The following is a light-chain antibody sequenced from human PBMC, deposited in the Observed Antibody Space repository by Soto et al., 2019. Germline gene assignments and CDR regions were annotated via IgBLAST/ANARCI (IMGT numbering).Light chain of an antibody. Sequence: EIVLTQSPATLSSSPGETATLSCRASQYVGTRLAWYQHKPGQAPRLLIYYTSYSATGIPARFSGSGSGTDFTLTISRLEPEDFAVYYCQQYGSSPPYTFGQGTKLEIK. CDR1: QYVGTR. CDR3: QQYGSSPPYT. V-gene: IGKV3-20*01. CDR2: YTS. J-gene: IGKJ2*01.